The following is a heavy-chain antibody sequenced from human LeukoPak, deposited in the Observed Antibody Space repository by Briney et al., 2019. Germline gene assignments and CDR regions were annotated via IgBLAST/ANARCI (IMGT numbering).Heavy chain of an antibody. CDR2: INMNGSDT. CDR3: ARGEGLGTTNGGYYFAY. J-gene: IGHJ4*02. Sequence: GGSLTLSCVASGFTFSTYWMHWVRQAPGKGPGGSPLINMNGSDTSYADSVKGRVTVSRDNAKNTLYLQMNTLRAEDTAVYYYARGEGLGTTNGGYYFAYWGQGSLVIVSS. CDR1: GFTFSTYW. V-gene: IGHV3-74*01. D-gene: IGHD1-26*01.